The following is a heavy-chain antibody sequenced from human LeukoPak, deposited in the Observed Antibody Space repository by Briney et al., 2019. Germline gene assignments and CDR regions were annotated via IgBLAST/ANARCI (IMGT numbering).Heavy chain of an antibody. D-gene: IGHD6-19*01. J-gene: IGHJ4*02. Sequence: KASETLSLTCTVSGGSISSYYWSWIRQPPGKGLEWIGYIYYSGSTNYNPSLKSRVTMSVDTSKNQFSLKLSSVTAADTAVYYCARDEKRGAVAGHVDYWGQGTLVTVSS. V-gene: IGHV4-59*12. CDR3: ARDEKRGAVAGHVDY. CDR2: IYYSGST. CDR1: GGSISSYY.